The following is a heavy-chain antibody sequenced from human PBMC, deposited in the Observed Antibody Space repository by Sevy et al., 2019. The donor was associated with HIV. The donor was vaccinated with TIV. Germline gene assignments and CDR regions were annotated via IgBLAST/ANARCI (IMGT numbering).Heavy chain of an antibody. D-gene: IGHD2-2*01. CDR2: ITWNSDTI. CDR1: GFIFDDYA. CDR3: AKDIVVVPATSSGYFDL. V-gene: IGHV3-9*01. Sequence: GGSLRLSCAASGFIFDDYAMHWVRQAPGKGLEWVSGITWNSDTIGYADSVKGRFTISRDNAKNSLYPQMNSLRLEDSALYYCAKDIVVVPATSSGYFDLWGRGTLVTVSS. J-gene: IGHJ2*01.